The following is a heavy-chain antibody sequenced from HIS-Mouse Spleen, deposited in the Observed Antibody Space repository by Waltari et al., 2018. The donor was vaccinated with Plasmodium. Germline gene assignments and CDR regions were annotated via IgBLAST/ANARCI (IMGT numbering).Heavy chain of an antibody. V-gene: IGHV3-30*18. D-gene: IGHD6-13*01. J-gene: IGHJ4*02. Sequence: KGLEWVAVISYDGSNKYYADSVKGRFTISRDNSKNTLYLQMNSLRAEDTAVYYCAKDRRSSSWYVDYWGQGTLVTVSS. CDR2: ISYDGSNK. CDR3: AKDRRSSSWYVDY.